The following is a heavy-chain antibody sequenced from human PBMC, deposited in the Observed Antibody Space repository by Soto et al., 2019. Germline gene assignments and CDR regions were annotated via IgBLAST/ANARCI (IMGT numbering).Heavy chain of an antibody. J-gene: IGHJ6*02. V-gene: IGHV4-31*01. CDR1: GGSISGGRYY. Sequence: QVPLQESGPGLVKPSQTLSLTCNVSGGSISGGRYYWNWIRQHPGKGLEWIGNIYDNGITYYNPSLKSQVIISEDPYKNRFSLRLSSVTAADTAVYYCTRDRGFGMDVWGQGTTVTVSS. CDR3: TRDRGFGMDV. CDR2: IYDNGIT.